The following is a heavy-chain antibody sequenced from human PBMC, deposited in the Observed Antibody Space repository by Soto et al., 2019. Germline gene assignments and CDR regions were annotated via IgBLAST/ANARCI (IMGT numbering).Heavy chain of an antibody. CDR3: AREWELRPPDALDI. CDR1: GYTFSSYG. V-gene: IGHV1-18*04. D-gene: IGHD1-26*01. Sequence: VKVSCKASGYTFSSYGICWVRQSPGRGLEWMGWISAYTGNTNYAQKLQGRVTMTTDTSTSTAYMELRSLRAQDTAVYYCAREWELRPPDALDILAQGTMVTVAS. J-gene: IGHJ3*02. CDR2: ISAYTGNT.